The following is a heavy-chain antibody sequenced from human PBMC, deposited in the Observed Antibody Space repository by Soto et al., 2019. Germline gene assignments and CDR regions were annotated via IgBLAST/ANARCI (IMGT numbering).Heavy chain of an antibody. Sequence: QLQLQESGSGLVKASQTLSLTCAVSGGSISSGGYSWSWIRQPPGKGLEWTGYIYHGSTYYNPSLRSVVTISIDRSKNQFSLKLSSVTAADTAVYYCASSGSRGIGAFDIWGQGTMVTVSS. CDR3: ASSGSRGIGAFDI. CDR2: IYHGST. D-gene: IGHD3-22*01. V-gene: IGHV4-30-2*01. J-gene: IGHJ3*02. CDR1: GGSISSGGYS.